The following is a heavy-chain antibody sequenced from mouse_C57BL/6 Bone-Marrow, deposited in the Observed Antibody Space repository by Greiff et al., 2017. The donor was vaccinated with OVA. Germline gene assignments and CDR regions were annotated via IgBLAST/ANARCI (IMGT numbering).Heavy chain of an antibody. J-gene: IGHJ3*01. V-gene: IGHV14-4*01. Sequence: VQLQQSGAELVRPGASVKLSCTASGFNIKDDYMHWVKQRPEQGLEWIGWIDPENGDTEYASKFQGKATITADTSSNPAYLQLSSLTSEDTAVYYCTTGGLFAYWGQGTLVTVSA. D-gene: IGHD3-3*01. CDR3: TTGGLFAY. CDR2: IDPENGDT. CDR1: GFNIKDDY.